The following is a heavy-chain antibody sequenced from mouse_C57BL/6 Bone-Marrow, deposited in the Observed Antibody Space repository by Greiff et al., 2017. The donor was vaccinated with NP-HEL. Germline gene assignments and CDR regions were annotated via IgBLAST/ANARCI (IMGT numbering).Heavy chain of an antibody. Sequence: DVMLVESGGGLVKPGGSLKLSCAASGFTFSSYAMSWVRQTPEKRLEWVATISDGGSYTYYPDNVKGRFTISRDNAKNNLYLQMSHLKSEDTAMYYCANYGSSDFDVWGTGTTVTVSS. J-gene: IGHJ1*03. CDR1: GFTFSSYA. CDR3: ANYGSSDFDV. D-gene: IGHD1-1*01. CDR2: ISDGGSYT. V-gene: IGHV5-4*03.